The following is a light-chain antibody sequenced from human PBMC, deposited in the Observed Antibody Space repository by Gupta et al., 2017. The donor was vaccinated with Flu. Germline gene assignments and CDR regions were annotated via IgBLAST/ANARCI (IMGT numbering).Light chain of an antibody. CDR2: WAS. Sequence: DIVMTQSPDSLAVSLGERATINCKSSQSVLYSGNNKNYLAWYQQKPGQPPKLLIYWASTRESGVPDRFSGSGSGTDFTLTISSLQAEDVAVYYCQHYYSSPVTFGGGTKVEIK. CDR1: QSVLYSGNNKNY. CDR3: QHYYSSPVT. V-gene: IGKV4-1*01. J-gene: IGKJ4*01.